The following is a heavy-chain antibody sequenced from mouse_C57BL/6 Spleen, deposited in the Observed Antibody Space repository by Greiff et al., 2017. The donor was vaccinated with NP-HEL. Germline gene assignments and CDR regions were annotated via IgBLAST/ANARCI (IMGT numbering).Heavy chain of an antibody. Sequence: QVQLQQSGAELMKPGASVKLSCKATGYTFTGYWIEWVKQRPGHGLEWIGEILPGSGSTNYNEKFKGKATFTPDTSSNTAYMQLSILTTEDSAIYYCARDTTAGYYAMDYWGQGTSVTVSS. CDR2: ILPGSGST. CDR1: GYTFTGYW. J-gene: IGHJ4*01. D-gene: IGHD1-1*01. V-gene: IGHV1-9*01. CDR3: ARDTTAGYYAMDY.